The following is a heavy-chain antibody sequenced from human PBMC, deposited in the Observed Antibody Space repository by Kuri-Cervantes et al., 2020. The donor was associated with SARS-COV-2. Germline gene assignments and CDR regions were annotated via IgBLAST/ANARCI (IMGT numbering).Heavy chain of an antibody. CDR3: ARGEAARGLMVVFKWRGAGPLHF. CDR2: INPNSGGT. Sequence: GSLKISCKASGYTFTGYYMHWVRQAPGQGLEWMGWINPNSGGTNYAQKFQGWVTMTRDTSISTVYMELTRLTSDDSAVYFCARGEAARGLMVVFKWRGAGPLHFWGQGTLVTVSS. CDR1: GYTFTGYY. V-gene: IGHV1-2*04. D-gene: IGHD3-10*01. J-gene: IGHJ4*02.